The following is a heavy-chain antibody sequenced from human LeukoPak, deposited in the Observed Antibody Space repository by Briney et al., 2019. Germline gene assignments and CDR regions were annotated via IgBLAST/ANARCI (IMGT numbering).Heavy chain of an antibody. D-gene: IGHD1-26*01. V-gene: IGHV3-33*01. J-gene: IGHJ4*02. CDR1: VFTFSSYG. CDR2: ILYDGSNK. Sequence: PGGALRLSCAASVFTFSSYGMYWVRQAPGKGLEWVSDILYDGSNKNYADSVKGGFTISRDNSKNTLYLQMNSLRAEDTAVYYCARDAGGTYYFDYWGQGTLVTVSS. CDR3: ARDAGGTYYFDY.